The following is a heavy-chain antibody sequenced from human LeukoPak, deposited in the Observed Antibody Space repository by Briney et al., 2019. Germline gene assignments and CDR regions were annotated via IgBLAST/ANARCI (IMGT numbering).Heavy chain of an antibody. CDR2: IYHSGRT. CDR1: GYSISSGYY. V-gene: IGHV4-38-2*02. J-gene: IGHJ5*02. CDR3: ARTGWIAVAGKEGTNNWFDP. Sequence: PSETLSLTCTVSGYSISSGYYWGWIRQPPGKGLEWIGSIYHSGRTYYNPSLKSRVTISVDTSKNQFSLKLSSVTAADTAVYYCARTGWIAVAGKEGTNNWFDPWGQGTLVTVSS. D-gene: IGHD6-19*01.